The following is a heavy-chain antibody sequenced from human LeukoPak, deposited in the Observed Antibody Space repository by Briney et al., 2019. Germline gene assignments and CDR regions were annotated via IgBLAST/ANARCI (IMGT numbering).Heavy chain of an antibody. Sequence: TGGSLRLSCAASGFASSSYALNWVRQDPGKGMEWVATVSGSGDRMYHADSVKGRFTISRDNSKNTIYLQMNSLRAEDTALYYCAKAAAAPGFDFWGQGALVTVSS. J-gene: IGHJ4*02. CDR1: GFASSSYA. CDR3: AKAAAAPGFDF. V-gene: IGHV3-23*01. CDR2: VSGSGDRM. D-gene: IGHD6-13*01.